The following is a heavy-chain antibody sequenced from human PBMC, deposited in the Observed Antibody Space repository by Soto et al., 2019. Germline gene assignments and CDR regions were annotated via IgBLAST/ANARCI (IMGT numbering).Heavy chain of an antibody. Sequence: ASVKVSCKASGYTFTSYGISWARQAPGQGLEWMGWISAYNGNTNYAQKLQGRVTMTTDTSTSTAYMELRSLRSDDTAVYYCARAKYYYDSSGDFDYWGQGTLLTVSS. CDR3: ARAKYYYDSSGDFDY. D-gene: IGHD3-22*01. J-gene: IGHJ4*02. V-gene: IGHV1-18*04. CDR2: ISAYNGNT. CDR1: GYTFTSYG.